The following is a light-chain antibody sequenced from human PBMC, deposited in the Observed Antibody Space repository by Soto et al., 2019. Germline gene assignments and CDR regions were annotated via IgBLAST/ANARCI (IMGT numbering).Light chain of an antibody. J-gene: IGKJ4*01. CDR3: QQRSNGLT. CDR2: DAS. V-gene: IGKV3-11*01. CDR1: QSVSSS. Sequence: EIVLTQSPATLSLSPGERATLSCRASQSVSSSLAWFQQKPGQAPRLLIYDASNRATGIPGRFSGSGSGTDFTLPISSLEPEDFAVYYCQQRSNGLTFGGGTKVEI.